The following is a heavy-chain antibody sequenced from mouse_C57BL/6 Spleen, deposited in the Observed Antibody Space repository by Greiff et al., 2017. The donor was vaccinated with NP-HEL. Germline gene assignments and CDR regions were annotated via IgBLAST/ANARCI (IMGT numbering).Heavy chain of an antibody. J-gene: IGHJ4*01. Sequence: QVQLQQPGAELVMPGASVKLSCKASGYTFTSYWMHWVKQRPGQGLEWIGEIDPSDSYTNYNQKFKGKSTLTVDKSSSTAYMQLSSLTSEDSAVDYCARKGGYYYGSSSYYAMDYWGQGTSVTVSS. CDR3: ARKGGYYYGSSSYYAMDY. CDR1: GYTFTSYW. D-gene: IGHD1-1*01. V-gene: IGHV1-69*01. CDR2: IDPSDSYT.